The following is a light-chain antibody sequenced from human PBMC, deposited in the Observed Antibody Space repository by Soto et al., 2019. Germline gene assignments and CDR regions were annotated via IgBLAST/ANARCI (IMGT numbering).Light chain of an antibody. J-gene: IGLJ3*02. CDR1: SSDVGGYNY. Sequence: QSVLTQPASVSGSPGQSITISCTGTSSDVGGYNYVSWYQQHPGKAPKLMIYDVSNRPSGVSNRFSGSKSGNTASLTISGLQAEDEADYYCSSYTSSSTWVFGGGTQVTVL. CDR3: SSYTSSSTWV. V-gene: IGLV2-14*01. CDR2: DVS.